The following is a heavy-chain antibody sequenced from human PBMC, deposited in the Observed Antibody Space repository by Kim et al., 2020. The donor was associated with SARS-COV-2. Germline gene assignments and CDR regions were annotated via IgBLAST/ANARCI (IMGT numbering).Heavy chain of an antibody. Sequence: GGSLRLSCAASGFTFSSYAMSWVRQAPGKGLEWVSAISGSGGSTYYADSVKGRFTISRDNSKNTLYLQMNSLRAEDTAVYYCAKDFDILTGYYRGGRSWFDPWGQGTLVTVSS. CDR2: ISGSGGST. V-gene: IGHV3-23*01. D-gene: IGHD3-9*01. J-gene: IGHJ5*02. CDR1: GFTFSSYA. CDR3: AKDFDILTGYYRGGRSWFDP.